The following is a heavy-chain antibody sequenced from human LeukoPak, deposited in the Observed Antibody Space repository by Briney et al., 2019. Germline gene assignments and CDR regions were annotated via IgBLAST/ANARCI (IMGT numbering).Heavy chain of an antibody. Sequence: SETLSLTCAVYGGSFSGYHWSWIRQPPGKGLEWIGEINHSGSTNYNPSLKSRVTISVDTSKNQFSLKLSSVTAADTAVYYCARGYSSGWYDTGLDYWGQGTLVTVSS. CDR3: ARGYSSGWYDTGLDY. V-gene: IGHV4-34*01. CDR1: GGSFSGYH. J-gene: IGHJ4*02. CDR2: INHSGST. D-gene: IGHD6-19*01.